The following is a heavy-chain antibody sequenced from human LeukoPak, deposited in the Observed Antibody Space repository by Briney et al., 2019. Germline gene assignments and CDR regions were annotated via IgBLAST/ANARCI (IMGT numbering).Heavy chain of an antibody. Sequence: SETLSLTCTVSGGSISSYYWSWIRQPPGKGLEWIGYIYYSGSTNYNPSLKSRVTISVDTSKNQFSLKLSSVTAADTAVYYCARRASINSSVDYWGQGTLVTVPS. CDR2: IYYSGST. V-gene: IGHV4-59*01. D-gene: IGHD6-6*01. CDR3: ARRASINSSVDY. J-gene: IGHJ4*02. CDR1: GGSISSYY.